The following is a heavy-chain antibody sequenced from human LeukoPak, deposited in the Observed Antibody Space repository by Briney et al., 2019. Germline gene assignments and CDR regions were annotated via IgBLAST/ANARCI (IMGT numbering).Heavy chain of an antibody. J-gene: IGHJ4*02. D-gene: IGHD6-13*01. Sequence: PSETLSLTCAVYGGSFSGYYWSWIRQPPGKGLEWIGEINHSGSTNYNPSLKSRVTISVDTSKNQFSLKLSSVTGADTAVYYCARVQSSSWYFSPLDYWGQGTLVTVSS. CDR3: ARVQSSSWYFSPLDY. CDR1: GGSFSGYY. V-gene: IGHV4-34*01. CDR2: INHSGST.